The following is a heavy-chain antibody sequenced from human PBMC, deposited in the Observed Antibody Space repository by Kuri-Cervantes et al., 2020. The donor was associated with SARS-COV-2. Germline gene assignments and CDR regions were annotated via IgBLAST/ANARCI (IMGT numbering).Heavy chain of an antibody. J-gene: IGHJ4*02. CDR2: VKTNSGNT. CDR1: ETTFPNYD. Sequence: ASVKVSCKAPETTFPNYDINWVRQATGQGLEWMGMVKTNSGNTLYAQIFQGRVTMTRNTSISTAYMELSSLRSEDTAVYYCARGNVGGLDYWGQGTLVTVSS. V-gene: IGHV1-8*01. CDR3: ARGNVGGLDY. D-gene: IGHD3-16*01.